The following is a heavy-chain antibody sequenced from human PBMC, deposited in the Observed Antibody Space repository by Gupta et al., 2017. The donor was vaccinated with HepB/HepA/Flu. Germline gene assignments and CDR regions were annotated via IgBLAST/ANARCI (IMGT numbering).Heavy chain of an antibody. J-gene: IGHJ6*03. CDR1: GGSISRSSYY. CDR3: ARQAVYCRGGSCLYYMDV. V-gene: IGHV4-39*01. Sequence: QLQLQESGPGLVKPSETLSLTCTVSGGSISRSSYYWGWIRQPPGKGLDWIGSISYSESTYYDPSLNSRVTISIDTSKNQFSLKVISVTAADTAVYYCARQAVYCRGGSCLYYMDVWGKGTTVTVSS. D-gene: IGHD2-15*01. CDR2: ISYSEST.